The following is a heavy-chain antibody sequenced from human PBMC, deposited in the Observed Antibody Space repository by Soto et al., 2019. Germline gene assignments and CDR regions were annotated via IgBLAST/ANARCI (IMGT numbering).Heavy chain of an antibody. V-gene: IGHV1-2*02. D-gene: IGHD3-3*01. J-gene: IGHJ6*02. CDR1: GYTFTGYY. CDR2: INPNSGGT. CDR3: ARLQFLESQNYYYGMDV. Sequence: GASVKVSCKASGYTFTGYYMHWVRQAPGQGLEWMGWINPNSGGTNYAQKFQGRVTMTRDTSISTAYMELSRLRSDDTAVYYCARLQFLESQNYYYGMDVWGQGTTVTVS.